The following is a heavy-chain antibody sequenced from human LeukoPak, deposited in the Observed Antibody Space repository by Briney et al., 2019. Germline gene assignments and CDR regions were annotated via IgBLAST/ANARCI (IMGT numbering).Heavy chain of an antibody. D-gene: IGHD1-14*01. CDR2: ISYDGSNK. V-gene: IGHV3-30-3*01. J-gene: IGHJ4*02. CDR3: ARVPRGFHNPHFFDS. Sequence: PGGSLRLSCAASGFPFSNYAMHWVRQAPGKGLEWVAIISYDGSNKHYADSVKGRFTISRDSSKNTLYLQMNSLRSEDTAVYYCARVPRGFHNPHFFDSWGQGTLVAVSS. CDR1: GFPFSNYA.